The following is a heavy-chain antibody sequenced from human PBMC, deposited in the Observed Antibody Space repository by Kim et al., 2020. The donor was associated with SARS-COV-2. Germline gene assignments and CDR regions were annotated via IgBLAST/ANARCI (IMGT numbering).Heavy chain of an antibody. Sequence: KLKGRVTMTTDTSTSTAYMELGSLRSDDTAEYYCARSYYYGSGYYFDYWGQGTLVTVSS. D-gene: IGHD3-10*01. CDR3: ARSYYYGSGYYFDY. J-gene: IGHJ4*02. V-gene: IGHV1-18*01.